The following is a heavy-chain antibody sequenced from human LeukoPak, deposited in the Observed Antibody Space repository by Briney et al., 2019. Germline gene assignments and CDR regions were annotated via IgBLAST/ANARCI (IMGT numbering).Heavy chain of an antibody. Sequence: GASVKVSCKASGGTFSSYAISWVRQAPGQGLEWMGGIIPIFGTANYAQKFQGRVTITTDESTSTAYMELSSLRSEDTAVYYCARDFVRGHSSSWHNWFDPWGQGTLVTVSS. V-gene: IGHV1-69*05. CDR3: ARDFVRGHSSSWHNWFDP. D-gene: IGHD6-13*01. CDR2: IIPIFGTA. J-gene: IGHJ5*02. CDR1: GGTFSSYA.